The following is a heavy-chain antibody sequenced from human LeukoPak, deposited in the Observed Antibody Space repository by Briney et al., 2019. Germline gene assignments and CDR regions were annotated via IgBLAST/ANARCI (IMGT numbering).Heavy chain of an antibody. CDR2: IYTSGSI. D-gene: IGHD3-10*01. CDR3: AGFEYDSRGYFDY. Sequence: SETLSLTCTVSGGSISNFYWSWIRQPAGKGLEWIGRIYTSGSINYNPSFKSRVTMSVDTSKNQFSLKLRSVTAADTAVYYCAGFEYDSRGYFDYWGQGTLVTVSS. J-gene: IGHJ4*02. V-gene: IGHV4-4*07. CDR1: GGSISNFY.